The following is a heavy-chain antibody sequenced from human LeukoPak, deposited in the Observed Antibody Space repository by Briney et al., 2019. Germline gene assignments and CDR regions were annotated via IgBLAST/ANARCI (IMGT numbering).Heavy chain of an antibody. V-gene: IGHV3-23*01. J-gene: IGHJ4*02. CDR1: GFTFSSHA. D-gene: IGHD5-12*01. CDR2: ISGSGGST. Sequence: GGSLRLSCAASGFTFSSHAMSWVRQAPGKGLEWVSAISGSGGSTYYADSVKGRFTISRDNSKNTLYLQMNSLRAEDTAVYYCAKDVDIVATTLLDYWGQGTLVTVSS. CDR3: AKDVDIVATTLLDY.